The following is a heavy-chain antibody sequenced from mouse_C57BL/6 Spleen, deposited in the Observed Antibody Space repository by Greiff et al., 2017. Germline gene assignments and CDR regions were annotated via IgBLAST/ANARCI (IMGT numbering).Heavy chain of an antibody. Sequence: EVQGVESGGGLVKPGASLKFSCAASGFNFSSYAMPWVRQTPEKRLEWVATISNGGSYTYYPDNVQGRFTISRDTDKNNLNLQMSHLKSEDTAMYYCAKDNAHWYFDVWGTGTTVTVSS. CDR2: ISNGGSYT. CDR3: AKDNAHWYFDV. J-gene: IGHJ1*03. V-gene: IGHV5-4*01. CDR1: GFNFSSYA.